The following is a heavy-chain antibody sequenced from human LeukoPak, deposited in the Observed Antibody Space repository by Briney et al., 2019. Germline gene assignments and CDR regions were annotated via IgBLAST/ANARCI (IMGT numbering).Heavy chain of an antibody. CDR1: GYSFTDYY. J-gene: IGHJ5*02. CDR2: INPKSGRT. Sequence: ASVRVSCKTSGYSFTDYYIHWVRQAPGQGLEWMGWINPKSGRTSSARKFQDRVTMSRDPSISTVYMDMAWLTSDDTAIYFCARADFVDACPYLIGPWGQGTLVTVSS. CDR3: ARADFVDACPYLIGP. V-gene: IGHV1-2*02. D-gene: IGHD3-3*01.